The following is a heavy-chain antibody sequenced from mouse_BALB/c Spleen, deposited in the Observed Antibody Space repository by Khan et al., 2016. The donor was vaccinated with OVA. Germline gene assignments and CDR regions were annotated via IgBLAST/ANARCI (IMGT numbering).Heavy chain of an antibody. D-gene: IGHD2-4*01. CDR2: IWTGGIT. J-gene: IGHJ3*01. V-gene: IGHV2-9*02. Sequence: QVQLKESGPGLVAPSQSLSITCTVSGFSLSNYGIHWVRQPPGKGLEWLGVIWTGGITNYNSALMSRLSTSKDNSKSQVFLKMNRLQTDDTAIYYCARSYDYDVGGFAYWGQGTLVTVSA. CDR3: ARSYDYDVGGFAY. CDR1: GFSLSNYG.